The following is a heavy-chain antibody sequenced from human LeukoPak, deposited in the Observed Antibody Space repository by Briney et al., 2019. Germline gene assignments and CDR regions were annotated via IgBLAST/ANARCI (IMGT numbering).Heavy chain of an antibody. J-gene: IGHJ6*03. Sequence: ASVKVSCKASGYTFTNYSISWVRQAPGQGLEWMGWISAYSGNTHYPHKLQGRVTMTTDTSTSTGYMELRSLRSDDTAVYYCASGRYSSSSPHYYYYYMDVWGKGTTVTVSS. CDR3: ASGRYSSSSPHYYYYYMDV. CDR1: GYTFTNYS. V-gene: IGHV1-18*01. CDR2: ISAYSGNT. D-gene: IGHD6-6*01.